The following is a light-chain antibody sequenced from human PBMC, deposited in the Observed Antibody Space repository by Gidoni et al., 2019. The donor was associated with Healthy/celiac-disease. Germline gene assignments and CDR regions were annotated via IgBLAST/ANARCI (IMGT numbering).Light chain of an antibody. V-gene: IGLV1-51*01. CDR2: DNN. J-gene: IGLJ2*01. CDR1: SSNIGNNY. Sequence: QSVLTQTPSVSAAPGQKVTISCSGSSSNIGNNYVSWYQQLPGTAPKLLIYDNNKRPSGIPDRFSGSKSGTSATLGITGLQTGDEADYYCGTWDSSLSAVVFGGGTKLXV. CDR3: GTWDSSLSAVV.